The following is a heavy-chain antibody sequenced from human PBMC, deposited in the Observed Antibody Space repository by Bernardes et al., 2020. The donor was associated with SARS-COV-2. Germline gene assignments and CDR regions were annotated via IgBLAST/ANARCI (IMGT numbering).Heavy chain of an antibody. CDR2: INSDGSST. Sequence: GGSLRLSCAASGFTFSSYWMHWVRQAPGKGLVWVSRINSDGSSTSYADSVKGRFTISRDNAKNTLYLQMNSLRAEDTAVYYCARGGSKDDLDYWGQGTLVTVSS. V-gene: IGHV3-74*01. CDR1: GFTFSSYW. CDR3: ARGGSKDDLDY. J-gene: IGHJ4*02. D-gene: IGHD3-16*01.